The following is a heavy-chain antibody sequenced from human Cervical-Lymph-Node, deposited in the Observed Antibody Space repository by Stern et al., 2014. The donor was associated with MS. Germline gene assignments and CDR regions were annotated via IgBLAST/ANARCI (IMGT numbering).Heavy chain of an antibody. D-gene: IGHD3-22*01. CDR2: ISYDGITK. Sequence: VQLVESGGGVVQTGRSLRLSCAASGFSFRTYAMHWVRQAPGKGLEWVTVISYDGITKYYADSVKGRFTISRDNSKNTLYLQMNSLRVEDTAMYYCARAPGDYELDHWGQGTLITVSS. V-gene: IGHV3-30-3*01. CDR1: GFSFRTYA. CDR3: ARAPGDYELDH. J-gene: IGHJ4*02.